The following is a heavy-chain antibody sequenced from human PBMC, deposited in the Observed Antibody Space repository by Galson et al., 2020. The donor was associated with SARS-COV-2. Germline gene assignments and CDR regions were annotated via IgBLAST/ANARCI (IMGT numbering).Heavy chain of an antibody. V-gene: IGHV3-30*04. Sequence: GGSLRLSCAASGFTFSSYAMHWVRQAPGKGLEWVAVISYDGSNKYYADSVKGRFTISRDNSKNTLYLQMNSLRAEDTAVYYCAREVRGYSYGYGLFDFGYWGQGTLVTVSS. CDR1: GFTFSSYA. J-gene: IGHJ4*02. CDR3: AREVRGYSYGYGLFDFGY. CDR2: ISYDGSNK. D-gene: IGHD5-18*01.